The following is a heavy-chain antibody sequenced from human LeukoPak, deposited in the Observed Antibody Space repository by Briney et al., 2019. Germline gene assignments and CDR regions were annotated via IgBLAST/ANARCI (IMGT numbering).Heavy chain of an antibody. D-gene: IGHD5-12*01. V-gene: IGHV4-34*01. CDR1: GGSFSGYY. Sequence: SETLSLTCAVSGGSFSGYYWSWIRQPPGKGLEWIGEINHSGSTNYNPSLKSRVTISVEASKNQFSLMLSSVTAADTAVYYCARGRRWLRPHYFDYWGQGTLVTVSS. CDR2: INHSGST. J-gene: IGHJ4*02. CDR3: ARGRRWLRPHYFDY.